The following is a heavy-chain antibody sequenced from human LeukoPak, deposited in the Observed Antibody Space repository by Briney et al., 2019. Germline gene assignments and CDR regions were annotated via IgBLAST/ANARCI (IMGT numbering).Heavy chain of an antibody. V-gene: IGHV4-34*01. Sequence: SETLSLTCAVYGGPFSGYYWSWIRQPPGKGLEWIGEINHSGSTNYNPSLKSRVTISIDTSRNQFSLKLNSVTAADTAVYYCARHFSCGPPIDYWGRGTLVTVSS. CDR1: GGPFSGYY. D-gene: IGHD3-3*02. CDR3: ARHFSCGPPIDY. CDR2: INHSGST. J-gene: IGHJ4*02.